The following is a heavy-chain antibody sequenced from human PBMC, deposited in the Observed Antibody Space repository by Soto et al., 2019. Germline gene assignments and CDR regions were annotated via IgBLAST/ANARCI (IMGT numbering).Heavy chain of an antibody. Sequence: GGSLRLSCAASGLTFSSYGMHWVRQAPGKGLEWVAVISYDGSNKYYADSVKGRFTISRDNSKNTLYLQMNSLRAEDTAVYYCAKDFSRLDGGIAVVPAAMSLDYWGQVTPVTGSS. CDR3: AKDFSRLDGGIAVVPAAMSLDY. D-gene: IGHD2-2*01. CDR1: GLTFSSYG. J-gene: IGHJ4*02. V-gene: IGHV3-30*18. CDR2: ISYDGSNK.